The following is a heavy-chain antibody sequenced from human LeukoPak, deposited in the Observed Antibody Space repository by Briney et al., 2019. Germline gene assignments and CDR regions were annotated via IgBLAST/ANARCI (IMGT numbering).Heavy chain of an antibody. CDR3: AREGYYDTSGYYYFDY. Sequence: SETLSLTCTVSGGSISSYYWSWIRQPPGKGLEWIWYIYSSGNTNYNPSLKSRVTISVDTSKNQFSLKLSSVTAADTALYYCAREGYYDTSGYYYFDYWGQGTLVTVSS. CDR1: GGSISSYY. J-gene: IGHJ4*02. V-gene: IGHV4-59*01. D-gene: IGHD3-22*01. CDR2: IYSSGNT.